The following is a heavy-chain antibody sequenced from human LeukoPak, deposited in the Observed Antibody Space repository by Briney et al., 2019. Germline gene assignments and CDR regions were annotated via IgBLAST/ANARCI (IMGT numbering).Heavy chain of an antibody. CDR3: ARDSYYDSSRFDY. CDR1: GYSISSGYY. CDR2: IYHSGST. V-gene: IGHV4-38-2*02. Sequence: SETLSLTCTVSGYSISSGYYWGWIRQPPGKGLEWIGSIYHSGSTYYNPSLKSRVTILVDTSKNQFSLRLSSVTAADTAVYYCARDSYYDSSRFDYWGQGTLVTVSS. J-gene: IGHJ4*02. D-gene: IGHD3-22*01.